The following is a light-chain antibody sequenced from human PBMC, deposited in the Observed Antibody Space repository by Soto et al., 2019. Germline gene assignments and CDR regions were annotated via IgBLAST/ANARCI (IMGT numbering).Light chain of an antibody. CDR2: DVT. V-gene: IGLV2-14*01. J-gene: IGLJ2*01. CDR1: SSDVGGYNY. CDR3: NSYTSTSTLVL. Sequence: QSALTQPASVSGSPGQSITISRTGTSSDVGGYNYVSWFQQHPGKAPKLIIYDVTNRPSGVSNRFSGSKSGNTASLIISGLQAEDEAEYYCNSYTSTSTLVLFGGGTKLTVL.